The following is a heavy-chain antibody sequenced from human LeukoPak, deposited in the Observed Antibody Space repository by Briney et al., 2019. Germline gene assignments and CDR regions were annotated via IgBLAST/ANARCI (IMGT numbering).Heavy chain of an antibody. Sequence: SETLSLTCTVSGGSISSSSYYWGWIRQPPGKGLEWIGSIYYSGSTYYNPSLKSRVTISVDTSKNQFSLKLSSVTAADTAVYYCARGKSSKGSGTLNYYYGMDVWGQGTTVTVSS. D-gene: IGHD3-10*01. V-gene: IGHV4-39*07. CDR2: IYYSGST. J-gene: IGHJ6*02. CDR1: GGSISSSSYY. CDR3: ARGKSSKGSGTLNYYYGMDV.